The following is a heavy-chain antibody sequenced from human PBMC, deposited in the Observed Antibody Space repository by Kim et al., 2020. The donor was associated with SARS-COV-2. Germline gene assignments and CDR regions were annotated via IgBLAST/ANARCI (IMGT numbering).Heavy chain of an antibody. CDR1: GFTFSSYW. CDR2: MKSDGGTR. Sequence: GGSLRLSCAASGFTFSSYWMHWVRQSPGKGLVWVSLMKSDGGTRGYADSVKGRFTVSRDNAKNTLYLQMNSLRAEDTAVYYCARGSRIGAGNYYFDSWGQGVLVTVSA. CDR3: ARGSRIGAGNYYFDS. D-gene: IGHD6-13*01. V-gene: IGHV3-74*01. J-gene: IGHJ4*02.